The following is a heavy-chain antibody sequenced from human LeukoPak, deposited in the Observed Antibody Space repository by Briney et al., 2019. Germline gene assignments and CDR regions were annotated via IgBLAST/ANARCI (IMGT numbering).Heavy chain of an antibody. CDR1: GFTFSSYA. CDR2: ISGSGGRT. D-gene: IGHD3-22*01. J-gene: IGHJ4*02. Sequence: PGGSPRLSCAAPGFTFSSYAMSWVRQAPGKGLEWVSAISGSGGRTYYADSVKGRFTISRDDSKKTLYLQMDSLRAEDTAVYYCVRGGLVTITTLDYWGQGTLVTVSS. V-gene: IGHV3-23*01. CDR3: VRGGLVTITTLDY.